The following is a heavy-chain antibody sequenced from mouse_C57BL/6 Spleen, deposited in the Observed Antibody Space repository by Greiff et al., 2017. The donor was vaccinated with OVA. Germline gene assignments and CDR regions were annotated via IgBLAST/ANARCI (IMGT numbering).Heavy chain of an antibody. V-gene: IGHV5-17*01. CDR2: ISSGSSTI. CDR3: ARQPYGSSPAWFAY. CDR1: GFTFSDYG. J-gene: IGHJ3*01. Sequence: EVQRVESGGGLVKPGGSLKLSCAASGFTFSDYGMHWVRQAPEKGLEWVAYISSGSSTIYYADTVKGRFTISRDNAKNTLFLQMTSLRSEDTAMYYGARQPYGSSPAWFAYWGQGTLVTVSA. D-gene: IGHD1-1*01.